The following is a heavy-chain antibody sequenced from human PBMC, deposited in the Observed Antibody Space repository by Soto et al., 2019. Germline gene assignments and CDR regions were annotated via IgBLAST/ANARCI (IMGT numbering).Heavy chain of an antibody. J-gene: IGHJ4*02. CDR1: GFTFSSYW. CDR2: IKSDGSST. V-gene: IGHV3-74*01. CDR3: AKDLRYSSGWYSRIGFDY. Sequence: GGSLRLSCAASGFTFSSYWMHWVRQGPGKGLVWVSRIKSDGSSTRYADSVKGRITISRDNAKNTLYLQMNSLRAEDTAVYYCAKDLRYSSGWYSRIGFDYWGQGTLVTVSS. D-gene: IGHD6-19*01.